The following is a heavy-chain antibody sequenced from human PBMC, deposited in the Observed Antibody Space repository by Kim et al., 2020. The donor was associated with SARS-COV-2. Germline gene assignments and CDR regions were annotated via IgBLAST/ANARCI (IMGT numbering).Heavy chain of an antibody. CDR1: GFTFSSYS. V-gene: IGHV3-21*01. D-gene: IGHD3-3*01. J-gene: IGHJ6*02. CDR2: ISSSSSYI. CDR3: ARDRGPKFTIFGVVTTQSRNYYGMEV. Sequence: GGSLRLSCAASGFTFSSYSMNWVRQAPGKGLEWVSSISSSSSYIYYADSVKGRFTISRDNAKNSLYLQMNSLRAEDTAVYYCARDRGPKFTIFGVVTTQSRNYYGMEVWGQGTTGTVSS.